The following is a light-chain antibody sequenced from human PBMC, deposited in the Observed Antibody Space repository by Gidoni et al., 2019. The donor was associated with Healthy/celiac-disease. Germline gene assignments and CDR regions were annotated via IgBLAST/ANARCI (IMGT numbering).Light chain of an antibody. CDR3: GAWDKSLSAGV. Sequence: QPVLPNPPSVSPAPAQKVTISCSGSTSNVGDNFVSCYQHPPGTAPKLLIYENNKRPSGIPDRFSGSKSGTSATLDITGLQTGDEADYYCGAWDKSLSAGVFGGGTKVTVL. V-gene: IGLV1-51*02. J-gene: IGLJ2*01. CDR2: ENN. CDR1: TSNVGDNF.